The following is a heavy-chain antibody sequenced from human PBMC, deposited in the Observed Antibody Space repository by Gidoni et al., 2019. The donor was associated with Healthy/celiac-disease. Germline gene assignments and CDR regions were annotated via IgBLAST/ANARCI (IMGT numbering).Heavy chain of an antibody. CDR2: ISAYNGNT. CDR3: AVYGDYDYYYYYGMDV. Sequence: QVQLVQSGAEVKKPGASVKVSCKASGYTFTSYGISWVRQAPGQGLEWMGWISAYNGNTNYAQKLQGRVTMTTDTSTSTAYMELRSLRSDDTAVYYCAVYGDYDYYYYYGMDVWGQGTTVTVSS. CDR1: GYTFTSYG. D-gene: IGHD4-17*01. V-gene: IGHV1-18*01. J-gene: IGHJ6*02.